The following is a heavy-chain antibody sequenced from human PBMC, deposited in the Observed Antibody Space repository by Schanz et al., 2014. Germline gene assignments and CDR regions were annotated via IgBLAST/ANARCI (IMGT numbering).Heavy chain of an antibody. J-gene: IGHJ4*02. V-gene: IGHV3-7*01. CDR3: ARDKGGYYPFDY. Sequence: EVQLVEYGGGLVQPGESLRLSCAASGFTFSAYWMAWVRQAPGKGLEWVANINQDGSDKSYVDSVKGRFTISRDNAKNSLYLQMNSLRAEDTAVYYCARDKGGYYPFDYWGQGSLVTVSS. CDR1: GFTFSAYW. D-gene: IGHD3-22*01. CDR2: INQDGSDK.